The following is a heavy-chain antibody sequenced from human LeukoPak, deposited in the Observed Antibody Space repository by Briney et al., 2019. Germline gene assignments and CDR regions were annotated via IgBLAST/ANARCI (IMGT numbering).Heavy chain of an antibody. J-gene: IGHJ4*02. CDR1: GGSISSGGYS. CDR2: IYHSGST. V-gene: IGHV4-30-2*01. D-gene: IGHD2-15*01. Sequence: SQTLSLTCAVSGGSISSGGYSWSWIRQPPGKGLEWIGYIYHSGSTYYNPSLKSRVTISVDRSKNQFSLKMKSVTATDTAVYYCASLMAAGGSSDYWGQGSRVTVSS. CDR3: ASLMAAGGSSDY.